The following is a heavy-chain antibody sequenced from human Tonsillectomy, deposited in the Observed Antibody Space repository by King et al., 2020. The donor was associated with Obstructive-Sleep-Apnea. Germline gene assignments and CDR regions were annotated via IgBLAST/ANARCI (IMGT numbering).Heavy chain of an antibody. Sequence: VQLVESGGGLVQPGGSLRLSCIASGFTFSGYALNWVRQAPGKGLEWISYISSTGRAIYYAASVKGRVTISSDNAKNLLYLQMNSLRADETAVYYCARVGLNAASYWGQGTLVTVSS. CDR1: GFTFSGYA. CDR3: ARVGLNAASY. V-gene: IGHV3-48*03. CDR2: ISSTGRAI. D-gene: IGHD6-25*01. J-gene: IGHJ4*02.